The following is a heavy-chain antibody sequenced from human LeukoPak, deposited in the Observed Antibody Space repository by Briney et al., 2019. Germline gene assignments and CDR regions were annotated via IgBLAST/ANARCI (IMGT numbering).Heavy chain of an antibody. CDR2: ISSSGSTI. Sequence: GGSLRLSCAASGFTFSSYETNWVRQAPGKGLEWVSYISSSGSTIYYADSVKGRFTISRDNAKNSLYLQMNSLRAEDTAVYYCARADWNDLDYWGQGTLVTVSS. D-gene: IGHD1-1*01. CDR3: ARADWNDLDY. CDR1: GFTFSSYE. V-gene: IGHV3-48*03. J-gene: IGHJ4*02.